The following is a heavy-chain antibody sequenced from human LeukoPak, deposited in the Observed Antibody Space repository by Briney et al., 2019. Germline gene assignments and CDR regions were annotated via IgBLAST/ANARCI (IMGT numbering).Heavy chain of an antibody. CDR1: GGSFSGYY. V-gene: IGHV4-34*01. J-gene: IGHJ4*02. CDR2: INHSGST. CDR3: ARDKRDSSSFDY. Sequence: SETLSLTCAVYGGSFSGYYWSWIRQPPGKGLEWIGEINHSGSTNYNPSLKSRVTISVDTSKNQFSLKLSSVTAADTAVYYCARDKRDSSSFDYWGQGTLVTVSS. D-gene: IGHD6-6*01.